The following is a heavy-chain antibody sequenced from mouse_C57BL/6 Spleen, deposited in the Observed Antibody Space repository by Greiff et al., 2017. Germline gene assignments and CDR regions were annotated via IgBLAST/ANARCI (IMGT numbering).Heavy chain of an antibody. D-gene: IGHD1-1*01. Sequence: VQLVESGPELVKPGASVKISCTASGYAISSSWMNWVKQRPGKGLEWIGRIYPGDGETNSNGKFKGKATLTADKSSSTAYVQLSSLTSEDSAVYFCSRSGYGSSYDWYFDVWGTGTTVTVSS. CDR3: SRSGYGSSYDWYFDV. CDR1: GYAISSSW. V-gene: IGHV1-82*01. J-gene: IGHJ1*03. CDR2: IYPGDGET.